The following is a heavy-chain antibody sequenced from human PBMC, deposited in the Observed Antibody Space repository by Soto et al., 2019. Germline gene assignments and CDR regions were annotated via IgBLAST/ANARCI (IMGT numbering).Heavy chain of an antibody. V-gene: IGHV3-21*06. J-gene: IGHJ4*02. Sequence: PGGSLRLSCAASGFTFTRYSMNWVRQAPGKGLEWVSSISSTTNYIYYGDSVEGRFTISRDNAKNSLYLEMNSLRAEDTAVYYCARESEDLTSNFDYWGQGTLVTVSS. CDR3: ARESEDLTSNFDY. CDR1: GFTFTRYS. CDR2: ISSTTNYI.